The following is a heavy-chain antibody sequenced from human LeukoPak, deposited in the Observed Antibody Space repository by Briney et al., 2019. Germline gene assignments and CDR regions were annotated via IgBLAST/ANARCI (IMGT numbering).Heavy chain of an antibody. J-gene: IGHJ3*02. CDR1: GGSISNSYW. CDR2: IYHSGST. D-gene: IGHD3-10*01. V-gene: IGHV4-4*02. CDR3: ARDLGEKIPFLPRDFDI. Sequence: SGTLSLTCAVSGGSISNSYWWNWVRQPPGEGLEWIGEIYHSGSTYYNSSLKSRVTISVDKSKNQFSLKLNSVTAADTAVYYCARDLGEKIPFLPRDFDIWGQGTMVTVSS.